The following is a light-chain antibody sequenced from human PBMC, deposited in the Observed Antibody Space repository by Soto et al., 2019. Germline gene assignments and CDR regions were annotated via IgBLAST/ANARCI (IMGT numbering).Light chain of an antibody. CDR2: RNN. V-gene: IGLV1-47*01. J-gene: IGLJ2*01. Sequence: QSVLTQPPSASGTPGQRVTISCSGSSSNIGSNYVYWYQQLPGTAPTLLIYRNNQRPSGVPDRFSGSKSGTSASLAISGLRSEDEGDYYCAAWDDSLSGPVFGGGTKLTVL. CDR3: AAWDDSLSGPV. CDR1: SSNIGSNY.